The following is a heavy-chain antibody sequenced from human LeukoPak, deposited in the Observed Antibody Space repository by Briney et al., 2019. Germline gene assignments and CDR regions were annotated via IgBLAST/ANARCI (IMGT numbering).Heavy chain of an antibody. CDR1: GYTFNDHF. CDR3: VRAGAFYDILGV. CDR2: MDPKSGGT. Sequence: GASVKVSCKASGYTFNDHFIHWVRQAPGQRPEWVGWMDPKSGGTRFAPNFQGRVTLTRDTSVSAAYMEPSSLTSDDMAVYYCVRAGAFYDILGVWGPGTTVAVSS. D-gene: IGHD3-9*01. J-gene: IGHJ6*02. V-gene: IGHV1-2*02.